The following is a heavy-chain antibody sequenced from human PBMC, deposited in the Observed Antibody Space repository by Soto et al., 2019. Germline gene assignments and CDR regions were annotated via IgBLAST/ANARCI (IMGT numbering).Heavy chain of an antibody. Sequence: PGGSLRLSCAASGFTFSSYAMSWVRQAPGKGLEWVSAISGSGGSTYYADSVRGRFTISRDNSKNTLYLQMNSLRAEDTAVYYCAGGNSYSSGWYHAMDVWGQGTAVTVSS. J-gene: IGHJ6*02. D-gene: IGHD6-19*01. CDR3: AGGNSYSSGWYHAMDV. V-gene: IGHV3-23*01. CDR2: ISGSGGST. CDR1: GFTFSSYA.